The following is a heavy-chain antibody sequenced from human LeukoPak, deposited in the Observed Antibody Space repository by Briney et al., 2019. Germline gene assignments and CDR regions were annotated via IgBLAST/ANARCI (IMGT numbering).Heavy chain of an antibody. V-gene: IGHV3-33*01. J-gene: IGHJ3*02. Sequence: PGRSLRLSCEASGFTFSNYAFHWVRQAPGKGLEWVAVIWYDGSNDYYANSVKGRFTISRDNSKNTLYLQMNSLRAADTAIYYCAREADCSGGNCYRGAFDIWGQGTMITVSS. CDR1: GFTFSNYA. CDR3: AREADCSGGNCYRGAFDI. D-gene: IGHD2-15*01. CDR2: IWYDGSND.